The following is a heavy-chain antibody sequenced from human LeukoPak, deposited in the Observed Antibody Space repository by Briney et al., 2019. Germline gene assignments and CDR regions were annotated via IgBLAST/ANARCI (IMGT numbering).Heavy chain of an antibody. CDR2: IIPILGIA. D-gene: IGHD2-2*01. V-gene: IGHV1-69*04. CDR1: GGTFSSYA. J-gene: IGHJ6*02. CDR3: ARPAVVVPAAPRAYYYYYGMDV. Sequence: SVKVSCKASGGTFSSYAISWVRQAPGQGLEWMGRIIPILGIANYAQKFQGRVTITADKSTSTAYMELSSLRSEDTAVYYCARPAVVVPAAPRAYYYYYGMDVWGQGTTVTVSS.